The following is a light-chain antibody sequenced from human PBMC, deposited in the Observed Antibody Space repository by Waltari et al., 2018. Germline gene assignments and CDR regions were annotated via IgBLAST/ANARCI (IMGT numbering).Light chain of an antibody. CDR2: WAS. J-gene: IGKJ1*01. V-gene: IGKV4-1*01. Sequence: DIVMTQSPDSLAVPLGERAIINCKSSHSVLFSSNNKNYLAWYQKKQGQPPKLLIYWASTRELGVPDRFSGSGSGTDFTLTINSLQAEDVAVYYCQQYVVIPWTFGQGTKVEVK. CDR1: HSVLFSSNNKNY. CDR3: QQYVVIPWT.